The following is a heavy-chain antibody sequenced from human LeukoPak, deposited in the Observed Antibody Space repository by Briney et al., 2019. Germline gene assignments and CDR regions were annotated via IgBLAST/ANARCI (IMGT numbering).Heavy chain of an antibody. CDR3: AGGYCSGGSCYSFDY. J-gene: IGHJ4*02. D-gene: IGHD2-15*01. Sequence: SETLSLTCTVSGSSISSYYWSWIRQPAGKGLEWIGRIYTSGSTNYNPSLKSRVTMSVDTSKNQFSLKLSSVTAADTAVYYCAGGYCSGGSCYSFDYWGQGTLVTVSS. V-gene: IGHV4-4*07. CDR2: IYTSGST. CDR1: GSSISSYY.